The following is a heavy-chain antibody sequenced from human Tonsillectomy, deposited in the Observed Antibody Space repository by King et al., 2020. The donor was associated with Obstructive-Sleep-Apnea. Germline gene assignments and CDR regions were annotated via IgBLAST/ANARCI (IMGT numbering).Heavy chain of an antibody. CDR2: IYYSGST. J-gene: IGHJ6*02. CDR3: ARETPPGNYYGMDV. CDR1: GGSISSYY. D-gene: IGHD1-26*01. Sequence: QLQESGPGLVKPSETLSLTCTVSGGSISSYYWSWIRQPPGKGLEWIGYIYYSGSTNYNPSLKSRVTISVDTSKNQFSLKLSSVTAADTAVYYCARETPPGNYYGMDVWGQGTTVTVSS. V-gene: IGHV4-59*01.